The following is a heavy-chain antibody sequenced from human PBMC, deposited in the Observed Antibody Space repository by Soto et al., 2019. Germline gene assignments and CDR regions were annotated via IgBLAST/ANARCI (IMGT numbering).Heavy chain of an antibody. J-gene: IGHJ3*02. CDR3: AREESTGYYPFDI. V-gene: IGHV4-30-4*01. D-gene: IGHD3-22*01. Sequence: PSETLSLTCTVSGGSISSGDYYWSWIRQPPGKGLEWIGYIYYSGSTYYNPSLKSRVTISVDTSKNQFSLKLSSVTAADTAVYYCAREESTGYYPFDIWGQGTMVTVSS. CDR2: IYYSGST. CDR1: GGSISSGDYY.